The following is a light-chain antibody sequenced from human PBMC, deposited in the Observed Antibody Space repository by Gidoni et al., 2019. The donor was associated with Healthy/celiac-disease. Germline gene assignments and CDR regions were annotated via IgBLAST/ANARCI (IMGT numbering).Light chain of an antibody. J-gene: IGLJ3*02. V-gene: IGLV4-69*01. CDR1: SGHSSYA. CDR2: LNSDGSH. CDR3: QTWGTGIWV. Sequence: QLVLTQSPSASAPLGAPVKLTCTLSSGHSSYAIAWHQQQPEKGPRYLMKLNSDGSHSKGAGIPDRFSGSSSGAERYLTISSLQSEDEADYYCQTWGTGIWVFGGGTKLTVL.